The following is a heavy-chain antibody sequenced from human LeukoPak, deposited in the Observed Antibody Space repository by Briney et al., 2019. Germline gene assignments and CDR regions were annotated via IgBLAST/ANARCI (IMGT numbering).Heavy chain of an antibody. D-gene: IGHD3-9*01. CDR3: ARVLRYFDWLWDY. J-gene: IGHJ4*02. V-gene: IGHV3-11*01. Sequence: GGSLRLSCAASGFTFSDYYMNWIRQAPGKGLEWVSYISSSGSTIYYADSVKGRFTISRDNAKNSLYLQMNSLRAEDTAVYYCARVLRYFDWLWDYWGQGTLVTVSS. CDR2: ISSSGSTI. CDR1: GFTFSDYY.